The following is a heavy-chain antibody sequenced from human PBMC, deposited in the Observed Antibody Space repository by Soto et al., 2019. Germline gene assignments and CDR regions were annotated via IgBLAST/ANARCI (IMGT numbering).Heavy chain of an antibody. CDR1: GFTFSSYG. Sequence: QVQLVESGGGVVQPGRSLRLSCAASGFTFSSYGMHWVRQAPGKGLEWVAAISYDGSNEYYADSVKGRFTISRDNSKNKLYVQMNSLRAEDTAGYYCAKEVWSGPMDVWGQGTTVTVSS. CDR2: ISYDGSNE. CDR3: AKEVWSGPMDV. J-gene: IGHJ6*02. V-gene: IGHV3-30*18. D-gene: IGHD3-3*01.